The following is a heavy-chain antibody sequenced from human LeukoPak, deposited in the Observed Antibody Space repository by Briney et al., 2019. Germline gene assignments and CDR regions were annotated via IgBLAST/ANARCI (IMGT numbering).Heavy chain of an antibody. D-gene: IGHD5-12*01. J-gene: IGHJ4*02. V-gene: IGHV4-39*07. CDR3: ARGPLAARRQKYSGYDWGYFDY. Sequence: SETLSLTCTVSGGSISSSSYYWGWIRQPPGKGLERIGSIYYSGSTYYNPSLKSRVTISVDTSKNQFSLKLSSVTAADTAVYYCARGPLAARRQKYSGYDWGYFDYWGQGTLVTVSS. CDR2: IYYSGST. CDR1: GGSISSSSYY.